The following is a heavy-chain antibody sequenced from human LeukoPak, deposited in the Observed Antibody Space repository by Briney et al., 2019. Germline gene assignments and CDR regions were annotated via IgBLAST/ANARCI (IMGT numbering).Heavy chain of an antibody. V-gene: IGHV3-11*04. J-gene: IGHJ3*02. CDR1: GFTLRDYY. Sequence: GGSLRLSCAASGFTLRDYYMSWIRQAPGKGLEWVSYISSSVNTIYYADSVKGRFTISRDNAKNSLYLQMNSLRAEDTAVYYCARDGGSYSSGWYDYDAFDIWGQGTMVTVSS. D-gene: IGHD6-19*01. CDR2: ISSSVNTI. CDR3: ARDGGSYSSGWYDYDAFDI.